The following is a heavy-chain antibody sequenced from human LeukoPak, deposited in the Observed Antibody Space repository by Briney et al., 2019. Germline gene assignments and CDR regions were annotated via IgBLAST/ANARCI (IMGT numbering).Heavy chain of an antibody. CDR2: ISSSSSYI. Sequence: GGSLRLSCAASGFTFSSYSMNWVRQAPGKGLEWVSSISSSSSYIYYADSVEGRFTISRDNAKNSLYLQMNSLRAEDTAVYYCAKDLGRGGRAFDIWGQGTMVTVSS. CDR1: GFTFSSYS. J-gene: IGHJ3*02. V-gene: IGHV3-21*01. D-gene: IGHD3-10*01. CDR3: AKDLGRGGRAFDI.